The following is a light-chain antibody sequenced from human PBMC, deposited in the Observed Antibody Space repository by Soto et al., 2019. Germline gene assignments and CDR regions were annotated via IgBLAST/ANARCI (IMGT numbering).Light chain of an antibody. Sequence: DIVMTQSPVSLPVTPGEPASISCRSSQSLLHSNGYNYLDWYLQKPGQSPQLLIYLGSNRASGVPDRFSGSGSGTDFTLKISRVEAADVGVYYCMQALQTPKTFGQGTKVEIK. J-gene: IGKJ1*01. CDR1: QSLLHSNGYNY. CDR2: LGS. CDR3: MQALQTPKT. V-gene: IGKV2-28*01.